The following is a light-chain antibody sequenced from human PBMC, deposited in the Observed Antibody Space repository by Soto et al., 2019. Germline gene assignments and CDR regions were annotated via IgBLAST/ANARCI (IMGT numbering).Light chain of an antibody. J-gene: IGLJ1*01. V-gene: IGLV2-14*03. CDR3: SSYISSSTPYV. Sequence: QSVLTQPASVSGSPGQSITISCTGTSSDIGGYNFVSWYQHHPGKAPRLMIFGVSDRPSGVSDRFSGSKSGNTASLTISGLQAEYEADYYCSSYISSSTPYVFGTGTKVPVL. CDR1: SSDIGGYNF. CDR2: GVS.